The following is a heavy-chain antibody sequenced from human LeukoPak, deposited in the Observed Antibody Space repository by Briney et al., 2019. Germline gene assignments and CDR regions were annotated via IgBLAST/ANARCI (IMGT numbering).Heavy chain of an antibody. V-gene: IGHV3-21*01. J-gene: IGHJ4*02. CDR2: ISSSSSHI. CDR1: GFTFSSYN. D-gene: IGHD3-22*01. Sequence: PGGSLRLSCAASGFTFSSYNMNWVRQAPGKGLEWVSSISSSSSHIYYADSVKGRFTISRDNDKQSLYLQMNSLRAEDTAVYYCARGRSSPSWLLLGGNFDYWGQGTLVTVSS. CDR3: ARGRSSPSWLLLGGNFDY.